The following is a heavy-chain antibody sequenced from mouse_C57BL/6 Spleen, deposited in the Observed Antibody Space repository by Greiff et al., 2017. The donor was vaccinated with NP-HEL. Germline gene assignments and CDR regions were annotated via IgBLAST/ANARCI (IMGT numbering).Heavy chain of an antibody. D-gene: IGHD1-1*01. V-gene: IGHV1-15*01. Sequence: VQLQESGAELVRPGASVTLSCKASGYTFTDYEMHWVKQTPVHGLEWIGAIDPETGGTAYNQKFKGKAILTADKSSSTAYMELRSLTSEDSAVYYCTRNGFAYWGQGTLVTVSA. CDR2: IDPETGGT. CDR3: TRNGFAY. CDR1: GYTFTDYE. J-gene: IGHJ3*01.